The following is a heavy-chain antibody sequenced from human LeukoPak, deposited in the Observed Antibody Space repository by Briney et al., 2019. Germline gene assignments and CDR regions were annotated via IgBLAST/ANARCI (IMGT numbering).Heavy chain of an antibody. J-gene: IGHJ5*02. Sequence: SETLSLTCSVSGDSISGYYWSWIRQPPGKGLQWIGYIFYSGGTNYNLSLKSRVTISVDTSKNQFSLKLSSVTAADTAVYYCARMSRSWYWFDPWGQGTRVTVSS. CDR1: GDSISGYY. CDR3: ARMSRSWYWFDP. D-gene: IGHD6-13*01. CDR2: IFYSGGT. V-gene: IGHV4-59*01.